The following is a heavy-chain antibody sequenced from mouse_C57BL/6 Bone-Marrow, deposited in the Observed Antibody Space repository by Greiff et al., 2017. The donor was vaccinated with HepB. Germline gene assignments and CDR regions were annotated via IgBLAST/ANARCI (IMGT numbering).Heavy chain of an antibody. CDR2: IYPRDGST. CDR1: GYTFTSYD. CDR3: ARWTYYYGRAWFAY. D-gene: IGHD1-1*01. J-gene: IGHJ3*01. Sequence: VKLMESGPELVKPGASVKLSCKASGYTFTSYDINWVKQRPGQGLEWIGWIYPRDGSTKYNEKFKGKATLTVDTSSSTAYMELHSLTSEDSAVYFCARWTYYYGRAWFAYWGQGTLVTVSA. V-gene: IGHV1-85*01.